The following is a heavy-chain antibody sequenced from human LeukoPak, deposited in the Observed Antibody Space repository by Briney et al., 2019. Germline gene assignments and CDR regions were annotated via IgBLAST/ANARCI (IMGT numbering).Heavy chain of an antibody. J-gene: IGHJ4*02. CDR3: TTIDLLAYYDILTGYYAPDY. Sequence: GGSLRLSCAASGFTFSNAWMSWARQAPGKGLEWVGRIKSKTDGGTTDYAAPVKGRFTISRDDSKNTLYLQMNSLKTEDTAVYYCTTIDLLAYYDILTGYYAPDYWGQGTLVTVSS. D-gene: IGHD3-9*01. CDR2: IKSKTDGGTT. V-gene: IGHV3-15*01. CDR1: GFTFSNAW.